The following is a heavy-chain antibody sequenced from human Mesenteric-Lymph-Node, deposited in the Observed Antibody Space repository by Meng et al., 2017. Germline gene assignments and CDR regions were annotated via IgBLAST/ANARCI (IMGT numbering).Heavy chain of an antibody. D-gene: IGHD3-10*01. CDR1: GFTVSSNY. V-gene: IGHV3-53*04. CDR3: ARSVGVISSVDY. CDR2: IYSGGST. J-gene: IGHJ4*02. Sequence: GESLKISCAASGFTVSSNYMSWVRQAPGKGLEWVSVIYSGGSTYYADSVKGRFTISRHNSKNTLYLQMNSLRAEDTAVYYCARSVGVISSVDYWGQGTLVTVSS.